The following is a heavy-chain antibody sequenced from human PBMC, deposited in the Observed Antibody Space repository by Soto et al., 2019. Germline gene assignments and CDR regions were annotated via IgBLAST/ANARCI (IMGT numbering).Heavy chain of an antibody. J-gene: IGHJ5*02. CDR2: LSGSGGST. Sequence: EVQLLESGGGLVQPGGSLRLSCAASGFTFSSYAMSWVRQAPGKGLEWVSALSGSGGSTYYADSVKGQFPISRDKSKNTLYLQINSLRAENTAIYYCEKVRYCSGGSCYAGWFDARGQGTLVTVCS. V-gene: IGHV3-23*01. CDR3: EKVRYCSGGSCYAGWFDA. D-gene: IGHD2-15*01. CDR1: GFTFSSYA.